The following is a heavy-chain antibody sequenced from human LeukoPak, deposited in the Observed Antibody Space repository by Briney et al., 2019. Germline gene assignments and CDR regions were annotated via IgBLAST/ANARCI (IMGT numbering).Heavy chain of an antibody. Sequence: SVKFSCKASGGTFSSYAISWVRQAPGQGLEWMGRIIPIFGTANYAQKFQGRVTITTDESTSTAYMELSSLRSEDTAVYYCARELGYDFWSGYDYWGQGTLVTVSS. J-gene: IGHJ4*02. D-gene: IGHD3-3*01. CDR2: IIPIFGTA. CDR3: ARELGYDFWSGYDY. V-gene: IGHV1-69*05. CDR1: GGTFSSYA.